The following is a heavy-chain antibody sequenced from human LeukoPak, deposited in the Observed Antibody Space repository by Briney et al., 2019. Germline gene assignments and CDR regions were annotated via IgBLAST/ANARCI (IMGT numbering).Heavy chain of an antibody. Sequence: VASVKVSCKASGYTFTSYGISWVRQAPGQGLEWMGWISAYNGNINYAQKLQGRVTMTTDTSTSTAYMELRSLRSDDTAVYYCARAYRMYYYDSSGYYTLDYWGQGTLVTVSS. V-gene: IGHV1-18*01. CDR1: GYTFTSYG. CDR3: ARAYRMYYYDSSGYYTLDY. D-gene: IGHD3-22*01. CDR2: ISAYNGNI. J-gene: IGHJ4*02.